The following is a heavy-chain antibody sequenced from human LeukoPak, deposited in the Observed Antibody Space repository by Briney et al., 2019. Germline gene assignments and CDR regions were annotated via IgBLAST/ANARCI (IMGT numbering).Heavy chain of an antibody. CDR3: TTFLVITTEPFDY. Sequence: GGSLRLSCAASEITFANYAMSWVRQAPGKGLEWVSSISASGSLTYYADSVKGRFTTSRVNSKSILFLQMNSLKTKDTAVYYCTTFLVITTEPFDYWGQGTLVTVSS. J-gene: IGHJ4*02. V-gene: IGHV3-23*01. CDR2: ISASGSLT. CDR1: EITFANYA. D-gene: IGHD3-22*01.